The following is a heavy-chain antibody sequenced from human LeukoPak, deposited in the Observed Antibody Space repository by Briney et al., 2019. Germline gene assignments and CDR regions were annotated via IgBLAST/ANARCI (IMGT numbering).Heavy chain of an antibody. Sequence: ASVKVSRKVSLYTLTDYYMHWVQHAPGKGLEWMGLVYPEDDETIYTEKFQRRVTINADTSTHTAYIEMSTLISESTRVYSSVTLTLTWGERTLVTAS. CDR1: LYTLTDYY. D-gene: IGHD3-9*01. V-gene: IGHV1-69-2*01. CDR2: VYPEDDET. CDR3: VTLTLT. J-gene: IGHJ5*02.